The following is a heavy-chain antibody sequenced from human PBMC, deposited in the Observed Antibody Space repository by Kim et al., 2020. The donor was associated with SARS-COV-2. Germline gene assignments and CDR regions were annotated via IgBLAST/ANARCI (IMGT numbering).Heavy chain of an antibody. CDR1: GDSVSSNTAA. J-gene: IGHJ4*02. CDR3: TRGWGLRF. D-gene: IGHD3-16*01. V-gene: IGHV6-1*01. Sequence: SQTLSLTCAISGDSVSSNTAAWNWIRQSPSRGLEWLGRTYYRSEWHFDYAVSVKSRISINPDTSKNQFSLQLNSVTPEDTALYFCTRGWGLRFWGQGILVTVSS. CDR2: TYYRSEWHF.